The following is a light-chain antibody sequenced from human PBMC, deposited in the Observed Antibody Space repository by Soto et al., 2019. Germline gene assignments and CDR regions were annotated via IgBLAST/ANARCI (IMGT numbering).Light chain of an antibody. Sequence: EIVLTQSPATLSVSPGERATLSCRASQSVSVYLDWYQQKSGQAPRLRIFDASKRATGIPDRFSGSGSGTDFTLTISSLEPEDFAVYYWQQRSNLITSGGGTKVDSK. V-gene: IGKV3-11*01. J-gene: IGKJ4*01. CDR2: DAS. CDR1: QSVSVY. CDR3: QQRSNLIT.